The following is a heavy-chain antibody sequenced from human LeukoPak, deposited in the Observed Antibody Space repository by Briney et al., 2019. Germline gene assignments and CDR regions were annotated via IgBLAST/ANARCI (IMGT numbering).Heavy chain of an antibody. CDR3: AREGRRGPYGSGSPFDY. V-gene: IGHV3-15*01. J-gene: IGHJ4*02. Sequence: GGSLRLSCAASTLTFSNAWMSWVRQAPGKGLEWVGRIKSKTDGGTTDYSAPVKGRFTISRDDSENTLYLQMNSLKSEDTAVYYCAREGRRGPYGSGSPFDYWGQGTLVTVSS. CDR1: TLTFSNAW. D-gene: IGHD3-10*01. CDR2: IKSKTDGGTT.